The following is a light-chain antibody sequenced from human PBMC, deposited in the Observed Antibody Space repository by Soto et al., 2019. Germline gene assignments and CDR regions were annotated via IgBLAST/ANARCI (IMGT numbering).Light chain of an antibody. V-gene: IGLV2-14*01. CDR2: EVS. Sequence: QSVLTQPASVSGSPGQSITISCTGTNSDVGGYNYVSWYQQHPGKAPELMIYEVSHRPSGVSNRFSGSKSDNTASLTISGLQAEDEADYYCSSYTSISTLYVFGTGTKVPS. J-gene: IGLJ1*01. CDR1: NSDVGGYNY. CDR3: SSYTSISTLYV.